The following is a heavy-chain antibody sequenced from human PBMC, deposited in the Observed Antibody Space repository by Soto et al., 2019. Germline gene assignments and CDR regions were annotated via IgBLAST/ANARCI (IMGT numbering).Heavy chain of an antibody. J-gene: IGHJ6*02. CDR1: GFSLSTTGVG. D-gene: IGHD2-21*01. CDR3: VQSRCGGDCLQSYSSHSYYGLDV. CDR2: IYWDDDK. Sequence: QITLKESGPTLVKPTQTLTLTCTFSGFSLSTTGVGVGWIRQPPGKALEWLALIYWDDDKRYNPSLKSRLTITKDTSKNPXXLXMXXMDPVDTATYYCVQSRCGGDCLQSYSSHSYYGLDVWGQGTTVTVSS. V-gene: IGHV2-5*02.